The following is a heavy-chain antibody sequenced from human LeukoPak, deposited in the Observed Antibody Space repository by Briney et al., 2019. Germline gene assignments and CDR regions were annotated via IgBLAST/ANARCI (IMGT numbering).Heavy chain of an antibody. V-gene: IGHV4-61*05. CDR2: IYYSGST. D-gene: IGHD3-22*01. J-gene: IGHJ4*02. CDR3: ARSYDSPVNYFHY. Sequence: ASETLSLTCTVSGGSISSSSYYWGWIRQPPGKGLEWIGYIYYSGSTNYNPSLKSRVTISVDTSKNQFSLNLTSVTAADTAVYYCARSYDSPVNYFHYWGQGTLVTVSS. CDR1: GGSISSSSYY.